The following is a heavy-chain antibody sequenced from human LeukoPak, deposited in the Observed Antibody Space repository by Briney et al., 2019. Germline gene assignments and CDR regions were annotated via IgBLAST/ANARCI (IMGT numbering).Heavy chain of an antibody. V-gene: IGHV4-39*07. J-gene: IGHJ3*02. CDR2: VYYIGST. CDR1: GDSISSSRHY. Sequence: PSETLSLTCIVSGDSISSSRHYWGWIRQPPGKGPEWIGSVYYIGSTFYNPSLKSRLTISIDTSKNQFSLKLRSVTAADTAVYYCAREDAEQMDNSFDIWGQGTMVTVSS. CDR3: AREDAEQMDNSFDI. D-gene: IGHD5-24*01.